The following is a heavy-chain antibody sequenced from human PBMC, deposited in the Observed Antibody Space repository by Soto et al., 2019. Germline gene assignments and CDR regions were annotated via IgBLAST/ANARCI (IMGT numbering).Heavy chain of an antibody. CDR1: GFTLSDYY. V-gene: IGHV3-11*01. D-gene: IGHD6-19*01. J-gene: IGHJ6*03. CDR2: ISSSATII. Sequence: QVQLVESGGGLVKPGGSLRLSCEASGFTLSDYYMTWIRQAPGKGLEWISYISSSATIIYYADSVKGRFTISRDNAKTSPFLQMNNLRGDDAAVDYCAGAVNQWLVGGDDYYYYMDVWGKGTTVTVSS. CDR3: AGAVNQWLVGGDDYYYYMDV.